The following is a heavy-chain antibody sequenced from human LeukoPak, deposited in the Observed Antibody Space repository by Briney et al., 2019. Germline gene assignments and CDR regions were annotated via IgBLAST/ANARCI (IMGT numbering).Heavy chain of an antibody. V-gene: IGHV4-59*01. CDR3: ARAHRAYSSSSGSYWYFDL. D-gene: IGHD6-6*01. CDR1: GGSISSYY. Sequence: SETLSLTCTVSGGSISSYYWRWIRPPPGKGLEWIGYIYYSGSTNYNPSLKSRVTISVDTSKNQFSLKLSSVTAADTAVYYCARAHRAYSSSSGSYWYFDLWGRGTLVTVSS. J-gene: IGHJ2*01. CDR2: IYYSGST.